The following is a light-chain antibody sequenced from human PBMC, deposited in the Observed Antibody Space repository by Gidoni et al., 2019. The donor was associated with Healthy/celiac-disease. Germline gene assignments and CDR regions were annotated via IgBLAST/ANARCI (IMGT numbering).Light chain of an antibody. CDR3: QQSYSTHSIT. Sequence: IQLTPSPSSLSASVGDRVTITCRASQSLSSYLNWYQQKPGKAPKLLIYAASSLQSGVPSRFSGSGSGTDFTLTISSLQPEDFATYYCQQSYSTHSITFGQGTRLEIK. V-gene: IGKV1-39*01. CDR1: QSLSSY. CDR2: AAS. J-gene: IGKJ5*01.